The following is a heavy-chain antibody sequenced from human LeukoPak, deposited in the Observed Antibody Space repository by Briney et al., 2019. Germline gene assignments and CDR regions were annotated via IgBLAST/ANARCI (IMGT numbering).Heavy chain of an antibody. CDR3: AKPPYCGGDCYYFDY. V-gene: IGHV3-11*01. J-gene: IGHJ4*02. Sequence: GGSLRLSCAASGFTFSDYYMSWIRQAPGKGLEWVSYISSSGSTIYYADSVKGRFTISRDNAKNSLYLQMNSLRAEDTAVYYCAKPPYCGGDCYYFDYWGQGTLVTVSS. CDR2: ISSSGSTI. CDR1: GFTFSDYY. D-gene: IGHD2-21*01.